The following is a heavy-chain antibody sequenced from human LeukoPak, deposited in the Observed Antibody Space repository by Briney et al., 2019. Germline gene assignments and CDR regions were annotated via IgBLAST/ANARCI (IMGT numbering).Heavy chain of an antibody. D-gene: IGHD3-10*01. Sequence: GGSLRLSCAASGFTFSSYSMNWVRQAPGKGLEWVSSISSSSSYIYYADSVKGRFTISRDNAKNSLYLQMNSLRAEDTAVYYCARDVGTMVRGVNDYWGQGTLVTVSS. CDR2: ISSSSSYI. J-gene: IGHJ4*02. CDR1: GFTFSSYS. V-gene: IGHV3-21*01. CDR3: ARDVGTMVRGVNDY.